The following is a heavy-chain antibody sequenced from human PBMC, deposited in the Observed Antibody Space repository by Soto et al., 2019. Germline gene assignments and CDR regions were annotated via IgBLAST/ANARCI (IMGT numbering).Heavy chain of an antibody. J-gene: IGHJ4*02. CDR1: GFTFTRYS. Sequence: GGSLRLSCAASGFTFTRYSMNWVRQSPGKGLEWVSSISSTTNYIYYGDSMKGRFTISRDNAKNSLYLEMNSLRAEDTAVYYCARESEDLTSNFDYWGQGTLVTVSS. CDR2: ISSTTNYI. CDR3: ARESEDLTSNFDY. V-gene: IGHV3-21*06.